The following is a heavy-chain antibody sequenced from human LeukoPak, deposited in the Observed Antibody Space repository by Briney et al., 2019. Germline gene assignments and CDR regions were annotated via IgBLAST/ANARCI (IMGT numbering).Heavy chain of an antibody. Sequence: SETLSLTCTVSGGSISSSSYYWGWIRQPPGKGLEWIGSIYYSGSTYYNPSLKSRVTISVDTSKNQFSLKLSSVTAADTAVYYCARGDPDYYGSGSYKFGGYFDYWGQGTLVTVSS. D-gene: IGHD3-10*01. J-gene: IGHJ4*02. V-gene: IGHV4-39*07. CDR2: IYYSGST. CDR1: GGSISSSSYY. CDR3: ARGDPDYYGSGSYKFGGYFDY.